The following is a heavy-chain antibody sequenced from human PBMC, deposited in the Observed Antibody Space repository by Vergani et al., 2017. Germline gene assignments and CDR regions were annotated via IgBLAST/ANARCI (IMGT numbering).Heavy chain of an antibody. J-gene: IGHJ5*02. D-gene: IGHD1-14*01. Sequence: QVQLVESGGGVVQPGRSLRLSCAASGFTFNQYGMHWVRQDPGKGLEWVAVTWYDGNNKQYADSVKGRFTISRDNSKSTMYLQMNSLRDEDTGVYYCARDLRLLYNRFDPWGQGTLVNVSA. CDR2: TWYDGNNK. CDR3: ARDLRLLYNRFDP. V-gene: IGHV3-33*01. CDR1: GFTFNQYG.